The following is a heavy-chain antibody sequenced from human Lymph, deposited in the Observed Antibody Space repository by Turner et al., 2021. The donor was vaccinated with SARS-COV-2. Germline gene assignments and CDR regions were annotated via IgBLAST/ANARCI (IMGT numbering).Heavy chain of an antibody. D-gene: IGHD1-7*01. V-gene: IGHV3-15*01. CDR3: TTGWFTGTSGDFFDY. CDR2: IKSKTDGGTT. J-gene: IGHJ4*02. Sequence: EVQLVESGGGLVKPGGSRRLSCAASGFTFSYAWMTWVRQAPGKVLEWVGRIKSKTDGGTTDYTAPVKGRFTISRDDSKNTLYLQMNSLKTEDTAVYFCTTGWFTGTSGDFFDYWGQGTLVTVSS. CDR1: GFTFSYAW.